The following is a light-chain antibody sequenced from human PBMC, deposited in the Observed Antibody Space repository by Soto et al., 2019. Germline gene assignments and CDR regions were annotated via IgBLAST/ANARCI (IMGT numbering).Light chain of an antibody. V-gene: IGKV3-15*01. CDR1: QSVSSN. CDR2: DAS. Sequence: EIVMTQSPATLSVSPGERATLSCRASQSVSSNLAWYQLKPGQAPRLLIYDASTRATGIPARFSGSGSGTGFTLTISSLQSEDFAVYYCQEYNNWPPYTFGQGAKLEIK. J-gene: IGKJ2*01. CDR3: QEYNNWPPYT.